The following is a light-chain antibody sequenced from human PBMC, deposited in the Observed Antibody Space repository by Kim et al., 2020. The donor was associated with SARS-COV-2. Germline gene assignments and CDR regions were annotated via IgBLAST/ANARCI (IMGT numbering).Light chain of an antibody. CDR2: KSS. CDR3: QQYATYWT. J-gene: IGKJ1*01. Sequence: SASVGDRVTITCRASQSIDSWLAWYQQKPGKAPKLLIYKSSTLESGVPSGFSGSGSGTEFTLTISSLQPDDFATYYCQQYATYWTFGQGTKVDIK. CDR1: QSIDSW. V-gene: IGKV1-5*03.